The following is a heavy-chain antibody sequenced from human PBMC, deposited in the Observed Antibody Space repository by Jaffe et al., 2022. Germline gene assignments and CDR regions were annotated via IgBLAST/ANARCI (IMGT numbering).Heavy chain of an antibody. CDR2: IYHSGST. V-gene: IGHV4-38-2*02. J-gene: IGHJ4*02. D-gene: IGHD4-17*01. Sequence: QVQLQESGPGLVKPSETLSLTCAVSGYSISSGYYWGWIRQPPGKGLEWIGSIYHSGSTYYNPSLKSRVTISVDTSKNQFSLKLSSVTAADTAVYYCARDCGSWILDYGGNSGFDYWGQGTLVTVSS. CDR3: ARDCGSWILDYGGNSGFDY. CDR1: GYSISSGYY.